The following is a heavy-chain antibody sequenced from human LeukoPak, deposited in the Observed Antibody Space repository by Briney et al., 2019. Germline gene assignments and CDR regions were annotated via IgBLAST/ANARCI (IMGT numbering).Heavy chain of an antibody. CDR3: ARDSYDFWSGYYTGDDY. V-gene: IGHV1-69*13. Sequence: ASVKVSCKASGYTFTSYYMHWVRQAPGQGLEWMGGIIPIFGTANYAQKFQGRVTITADESTSTAYMELSSLRSEDTAVYYCARDSYDFWSGYYTGDDYWGQGTLVTVSS. CDR2: IIPIFGTA. J-gene: IGHJ4*02. CDR1: GYTFTSYY. D-gene: IGHD3-3*01.